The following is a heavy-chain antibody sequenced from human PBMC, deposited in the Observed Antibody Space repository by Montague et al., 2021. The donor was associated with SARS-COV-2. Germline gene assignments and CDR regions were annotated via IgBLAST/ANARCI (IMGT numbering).Heavy chain of an antibody. Sequence: SLILSCAASGFPFSSYEMNWVRQAPVKGLEWVSYISTSGRGIHYXDSVKGRFTISRDNAKNSLYLEMNSLRAEDTAVYYCARDNAGWPDAFDIWGQGTMVTVSS. CDR2: ISTSGRGI. CDR3: ARDNAGWPDAFDI. J-gene: IGHJ3*02. D-gene: IGHD6-19*01. V-gene: IGHV3-48*03. CDR1: GFPFSSYE.